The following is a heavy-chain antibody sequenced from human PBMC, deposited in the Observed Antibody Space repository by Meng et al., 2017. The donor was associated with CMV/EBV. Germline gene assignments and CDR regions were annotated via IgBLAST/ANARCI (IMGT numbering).Heavy chain of an antibody. V-gene: IGHV1-46*01. Sequence: YTFTSYYMHWGRQAPGQGLEWMGIINPSGGSTSYAQKFQGRVTMTRDTSTSTVYMELSSLRSEDTAVYYCARVDVDTAMDEEGFDYWGQGTLVTVSS. J-gene: IGHJ4*02. CDR2: INPSGGST. D-gene: IGHD5-18*01. CDR1: YTFTSYY. CDR3: ARVDVDTAMDEEGFDY.